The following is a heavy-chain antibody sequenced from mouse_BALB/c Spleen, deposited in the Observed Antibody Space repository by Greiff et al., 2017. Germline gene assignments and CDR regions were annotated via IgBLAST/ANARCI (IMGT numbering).Heavy chain of an antibody. D-gene: IGHD1-1*01. CDR3: EIYYYGSSYYYAMDD. J-gene: IGHJ4*01. Sequence: VQLQQSGAELVKPGASVKLSCTASGFNIKDTYMHWVKQRPEQGLEWIGRIDPANGNTKYDPKFQGKATITADTSSNTAYLQLSSLTSEDTAVYYCEIYYYGSSYYYAMDDWGQGTSGTDSS. V-gene: IGHV14-3*02. CDR1: GFNIKDTY. CDR2: IDPANGNT.